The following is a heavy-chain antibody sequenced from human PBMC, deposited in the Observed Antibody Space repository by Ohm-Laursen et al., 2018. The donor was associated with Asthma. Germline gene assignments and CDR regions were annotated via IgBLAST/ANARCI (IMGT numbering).Heavy chain of an antibody. CDR1: GGSISSGGYY. D-gene: IGHD3-22*01. CDR2: IYYSGGT. J-gene: IGHJ6*02. Sequence: TLSLTWTVSGGSISSGGYYWSWIRQHPGMGLEWIGYIYYSGGTYYNPSLKSRVTISVDTSKNQFSLKLSSVTAADTAVYYCARLRTSYYYDSRGNPGMDVWGQGTTVTVSS. CDR3: ARLRTSYYYDSRGNPGMDV. V-gene: IGHV4-31*02.